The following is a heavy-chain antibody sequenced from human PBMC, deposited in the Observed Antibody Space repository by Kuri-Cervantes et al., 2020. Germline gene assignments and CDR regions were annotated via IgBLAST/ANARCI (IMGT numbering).Heavy chain of an antibody. CDR2: INPSGGST. CDR1: GYTFTSYY. CDR3: ASKRQVVVAATNYYYYGMDV. V-gene: IGHV1-46*01. D-gene: IGHD2-15*01. Sequence: ASVKVSCKASGYTFTSYYMHWVRQAPGQGLEWMGIINPSGGSTSYAQKFQGRVTMTRDTSISTAYMELSRLGSDDTAVYYCASKRQVVVAATNYYYYGMDVWGQGTTVTVSS. J-gene: IGHJ6*02.